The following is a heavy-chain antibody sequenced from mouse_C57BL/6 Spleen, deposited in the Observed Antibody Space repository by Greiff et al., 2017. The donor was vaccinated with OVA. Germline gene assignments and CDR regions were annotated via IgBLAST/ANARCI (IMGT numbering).Heavy chain of an antibody. Sequence: QVQLQQSGAELVRPGSSVKLSCTASGYTFTSYGMDWVKQSPGQGLEWIGNIYPSGSETHYNQKFKDKATLTVDKSSSTAYMQLSSLTSEDSAVYYCARGDYGDWFAYWGQGTLVTVSA. D-gene: IGHD2-4*01. CDR1: GYTFTSYG. CDR3: ARGDYGDWFAY. CDR2: IYPSGSET. J-gene: IGHJ3*01. V-gene: IGHV1-61*01.